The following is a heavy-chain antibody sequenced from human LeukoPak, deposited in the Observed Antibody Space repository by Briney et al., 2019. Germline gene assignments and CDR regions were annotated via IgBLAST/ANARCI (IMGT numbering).Heavy chain of an antibody. CDR3: ARLGYCSSTSCYSRYFDL. J-gene: IGHJ2*01. CDR1: GGSFSGYY. CDR2: INHSGST. D-gene: IGHD2-2*03. V-gene: IGHV4-34*01. Sequence: PSETLSLTCAVYGGSFSGYYWSWLRQPPGKGLEWIGEINHSGSTNYNPSLKSRVTISVDTSKNQFSLKLSSVTAADTAVYYCARLGYCSSTSCYSRYFDLWGRGTLVTVSS.